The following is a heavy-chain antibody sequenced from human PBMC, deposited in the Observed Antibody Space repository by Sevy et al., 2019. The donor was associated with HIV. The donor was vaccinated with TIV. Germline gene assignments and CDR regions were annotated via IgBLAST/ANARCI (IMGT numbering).Heavy chain of an antibody. CDR3: ARDNWGSIDY. CDR2: AYYNGRT. V-gene: IGHV4-59*01. CDR1: GGSLDVFG. D-gene: IGHD7-27*01. Sequence: PSETLSLTCTVSGGSLDVFGWTWVRQPPGKGLEWIGYAYYNGRTNYNPSLKSRLTIPVGTSARQFSLHLNSVTAADTAIYYCARDNWGSIDYWGQGILVTVSS. J-gene: IGHJ4*02.